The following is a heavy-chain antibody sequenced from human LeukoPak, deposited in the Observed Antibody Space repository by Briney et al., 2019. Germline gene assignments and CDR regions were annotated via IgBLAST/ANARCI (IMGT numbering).Heavy chain of an antibody. J-gene: IGHJ6*02. CDR1: GFTFSDYY. CDR3: ARERIAAAGTSTYYSYGMDV. V-gene: IGHV3-11*05. CDR2: ISSSSSYT. D-gene: IGHD6-13*01. Sequence: PGGSLRLSCAASGFTFSDYYMSWIRQAPGKGLEWVSYISSSSSYTNYADSVKGRFTISRDNAKNSLYLQMNSLRAEDTAVYYCARERIAAAGTSTYYSYGMDVWGQGTTVTVSS.